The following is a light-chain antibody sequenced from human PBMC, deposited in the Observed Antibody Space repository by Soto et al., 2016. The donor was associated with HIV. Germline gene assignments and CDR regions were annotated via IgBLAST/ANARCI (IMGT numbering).Light chain of an antibody. Sequence: SYELTQSPSVSVSPGQTARITCSGDALPTQYAHWYQQKSGQAPVLIIHKDIVRPSGIPERFSGSNSGTTVTLTISGVQAEDEAVYYCQSTDSNGSSWVFGGGTKVIV. V-gene: IGLV3-25*03. CDR1: ALPTQY. J-gene: IGLJ3*02. CDR2: KDI. CDR3: QSTDSNGSSWV.